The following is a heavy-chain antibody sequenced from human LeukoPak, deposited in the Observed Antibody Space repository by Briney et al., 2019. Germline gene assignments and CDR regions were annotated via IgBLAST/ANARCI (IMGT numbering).Heavy chain of an antibody. CDR1: GFTFSSYG. V-gene: IGHV3-33*01. CDR3: ARDRDSSGYSYYYYYGMDV. J-gene: IGHJ6*02. CDR2: IWYDGSNK. D-gene: IGHD3-22*01. Sequence: GGSLRLSCAASGFTFSSYGMHWVRQAPGKGLEWVAVIWYDGSNKYYADSVKGRFTISRDNSKSTPYLQMNSLRAEDTAVYYCARDRDSSGYSYYYYYGMDVWGQGTTVTVSS.